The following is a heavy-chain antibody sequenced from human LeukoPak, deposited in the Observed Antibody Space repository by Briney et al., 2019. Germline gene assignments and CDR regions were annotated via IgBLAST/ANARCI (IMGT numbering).Heavy chain of an antibody. CDR2: INHSGST. D-gene: IGHD4/OR15-4a*01. Sequence: PSETLSLTCAVYGGSFSGYYWSWIRQPPGKGLEWIGEINHSGSTNYNPSLKSRVTISVDTSKNQFSLKLSSVTAADTAVYYCARRRPPNAHGRTPAHPSWFDPWGQGTLATVSS. V-gene: IGHV4-34*01. CDR1: GGSFSGYY. CDR3: ARRRPPNAHGRTPAHPSWFDP. J-gene: IGHJ5*02.